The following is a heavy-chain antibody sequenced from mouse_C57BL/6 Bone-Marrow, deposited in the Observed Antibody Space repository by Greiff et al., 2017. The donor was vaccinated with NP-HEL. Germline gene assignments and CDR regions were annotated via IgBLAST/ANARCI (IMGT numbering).Heavy chain of an antibody. CDR1: GYAFSSYW. CDR3: EREGGAWFAY. CDR2: IYPGDGDT. Sequence: QVQLKESGAELVKPGASVKISCKASGYAFSSYWMNWVKQRPGKGLEWIGQIYPGDGDTNYNGKFKGKATLTADKSSSTAYMQLSSLTSEDSAVYFCEREGGAWFAYWGQGTLVTVSA. J-gene: IGHJ3*01. V-gene: IGHV1-80*01.